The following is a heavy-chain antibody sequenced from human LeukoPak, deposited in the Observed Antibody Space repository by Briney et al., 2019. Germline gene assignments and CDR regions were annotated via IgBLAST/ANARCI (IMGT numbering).Heavy chain of an antibody. CDR1: GGSFRVYY. J-gene: IGHJ6*03. CDR3: ARKSSSWYRGAMDV. CDR2: INHRRST. V-gene: IGHV4-34*01. D-gene: IGHD6-13*01. Sequence: SETLSLTCAVCGGSFRVYYWSWMRQPPGKGVEWSGEINHRRSTNYNPSLKSRVTISVHPSKNQFSLKLSSVPAAAPAVYYCARKSSSWYRGAMDVWGKGTTVTVSS.